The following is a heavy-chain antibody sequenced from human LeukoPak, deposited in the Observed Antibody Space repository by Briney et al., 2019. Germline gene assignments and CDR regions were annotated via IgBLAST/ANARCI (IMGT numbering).Heavy chain of an antibody. V-gene: IGHV3-49*04. CDR1: GFTFGDYA. CDR2: IRNKGYGGTT. J-gene: IGHJ4*02. CDR3: TREYYYGSGSYDY. Sequence: GGSLRLSCIASGFTFGDYAMSWVRQAPGKGLEWVGFIRNKGYGGTTEYAASGKDRFTISRDDSKSIAYLQMNSLKTEDTAVYYCTREYYYGSGSYDYWGQGTLVTVSS. D-gene: IGHD3-10*01.